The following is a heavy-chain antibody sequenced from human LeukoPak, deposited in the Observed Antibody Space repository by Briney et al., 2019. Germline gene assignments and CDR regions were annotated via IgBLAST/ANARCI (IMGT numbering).Heavy chain of an antibody. Sequence: GGSLRLSCVTSGFTFTNHWMSWVRQAPGKGLEWVGRIKSKTDGGTTDYAAPVKGRFTISRDDSKNTLYLQMNSLKTEDTAVYYCTASMEVSTYFDYWGQGTLVTVSS. CDR2: IKSKTDGGTT. V-gene: IGHV3-15*01. CDR3: TASMEVSTYFDY. D-gene: IGHD5/OR15-5a*01. CDR1: GFTFTNHW. J-gene: IGHJ4*02.